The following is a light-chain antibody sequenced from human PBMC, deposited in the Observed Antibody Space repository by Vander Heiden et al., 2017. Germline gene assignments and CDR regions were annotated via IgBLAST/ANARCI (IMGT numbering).Light chain of an antibody. CDR3: AAWDDSLNGVL. Sequence: QSVLTLPPSLSEPRSQRVTISCSGSSSNIGNNAVNWYQQLQGKAPKLLIYYNDLRPSGVSDRFSGSKSGTSASLAISGLQSEDEADYYCAAWDDSLNGVLFGGGTKLTVL. J-gene: IGLJ2*01. V-gene: IGLV1-36*01. CDR2: YND. CDR1: SSNIGNNA.